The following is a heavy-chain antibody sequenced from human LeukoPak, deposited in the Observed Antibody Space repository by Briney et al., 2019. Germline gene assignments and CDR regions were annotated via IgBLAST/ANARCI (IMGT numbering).Heavy chain of an antibody. CDR2: ISYDGSNK. V-gene: IGHV3-30*18. D-gene: IGHD5-18*01. CDR1: GFTFSSYG. Sequence: GGSLRLSCAASGFTFSSYGMHWVRQAPGKGLEWVAVISYDGSNKYYADSVKGRFTISRDNSKNTLYLQMNSLRPEDTAVYYCAKDQGFSYGYVSYWGQGTLVTVSS. J-gene: IGHJ4*02. CDR3: AKDQGFSYGYVSY.